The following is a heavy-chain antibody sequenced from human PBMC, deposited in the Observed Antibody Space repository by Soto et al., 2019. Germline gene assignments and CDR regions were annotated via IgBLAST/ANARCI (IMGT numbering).Heavy chain of an antibody. J-gene: IGHJ6*02. CDR2: INPKSGGT. V-gene: IGHV1-2*02. CDR3: ARASILLLYYGMDV. Sequence: ASVKVSCKASGYTLTGYYMHWGRQAPGQGLEWLGWINPKSGGTNYAQKFQGRVTMTRDTSISTAYMELSRLRSDDTAVYYCARASILLLYYGMDVWGQGTTVTVSS. CDR1: GYTLTGYY.